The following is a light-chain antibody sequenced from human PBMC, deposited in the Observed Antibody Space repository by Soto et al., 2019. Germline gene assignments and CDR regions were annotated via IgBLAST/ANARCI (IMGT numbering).Light chain of an antibody. Sequence: QSALTQPASVSWSPGQSITISCTGTSSDIGGYNYVSWYQQHPGKAPTLMIYEVSSRPSGVSNLFSGSKSGNTASLTISGLQAEDEADYFCGSYTSTSTLYVCGSGTKVTVL. V-gene: IGLV2-14*01. CDR1: SSDIGGYNY. CDR2: EVS. CDR3: GSYTSTSTLYV. J-gene: IGLJ1*01.